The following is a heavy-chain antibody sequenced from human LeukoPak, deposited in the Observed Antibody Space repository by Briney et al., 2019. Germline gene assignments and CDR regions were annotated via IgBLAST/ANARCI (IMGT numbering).Heavy chain of an antibody. V-gene: IGHV4-59*01. D-gene: IGHD5-24*01. Sequence: KPSETLSLTCTVSGGSISSYYWSWIRQPPGKGLEWIGYIYYSGSTNYNPSLKSRVTISVDTSKNQFSLKLSSVTAADTAVYYCARGEMATISDAFDIWGQGTMVTVSS. CDR2: IYYSGST. CDR1: GGSISSYY. CDR3: ARGEMATISDAFDI. J-gene: IGHJ3*02.